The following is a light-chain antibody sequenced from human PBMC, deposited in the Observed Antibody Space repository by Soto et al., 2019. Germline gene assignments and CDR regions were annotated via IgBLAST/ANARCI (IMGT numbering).Light chain of an antibody. V-gene: IGKV3-11*01. J-gene: IGKJ1*01. CDR2: DAS. CDR1: HSVSNF. Sequence: EIVLTQSPATLSLSPGERATLSCRASHSVSNFLAWYQQKPGQAPRLLISDASNRATGIPGRFSASGPGTDFSPTISSLEPEDFAVYYCQQRSNWPWTFGQGTKVEIK. CDR3: QQRSNWPWT.